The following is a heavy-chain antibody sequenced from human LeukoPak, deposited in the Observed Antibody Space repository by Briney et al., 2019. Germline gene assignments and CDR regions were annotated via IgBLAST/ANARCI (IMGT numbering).Heavy chain of an antibody. D-gene: IGHD4-17*01. J-gene: IGHJ4*02. V-gene: IGHV4-4*07. CDR2: ISASGST. CDR1: NGSISIYY. Sequence: SETLSLTCTVSNGSISIYYWSWVRQPAGKGLEWIGRISASGSTNYDPSLKSRVTMSVDTSKNQFSLKLSSVTAADTAVYYCAREITVTRPFDYWGQGTLVTVSS. CDR3: AREITVTRPFDY.